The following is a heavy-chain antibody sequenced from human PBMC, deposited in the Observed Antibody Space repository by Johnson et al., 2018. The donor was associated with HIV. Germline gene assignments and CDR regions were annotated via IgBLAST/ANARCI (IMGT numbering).Heavy chain of an antibody. D-gene: IGHD5-18*01. J-gene: IGHJ3*02. CDR3: ARVGGGIQLWSDAFDI. Sequence: VQLVESGGGLIQPGGSLRLSCAASGFTVSTNYMSWVRQAPGKGLEWVSVIYIGGNTYYADSVKGRFTISRDNSKNTLYLQMNSLRAEDTAVYYCARVGGGIQLWSDAFDIWGQGTMVTVSS. CDR1: GFTVSTNY. CDR2: IYIGGNT. V-gene: IGHV3-53*01.